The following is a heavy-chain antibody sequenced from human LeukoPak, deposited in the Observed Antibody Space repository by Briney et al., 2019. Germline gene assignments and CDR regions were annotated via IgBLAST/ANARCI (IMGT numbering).Heavy chain of an antibody. V-gene: IGHV3-33*01. CDR1: GFTFSNYA. CDR3: ARADHGWYTFDY. CDR2: IWYDGTNQ. Sequence: GGSLRLSCAASGFTFSNYAMHWVRQAPGKGLEWLAVIWYDGTNQYYADSVKGRFTISRDNSKNMLFLQMNSPRAEDTAVYYCARADHGWYTFDYWGQGTLVTVSS. J-gene: IGHJ4*02. D-gene: IGHD6-19*01.